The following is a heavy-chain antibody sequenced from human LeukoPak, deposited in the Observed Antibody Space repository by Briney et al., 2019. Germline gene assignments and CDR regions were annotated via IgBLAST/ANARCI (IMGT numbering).Heavy chain of an antibody. Sequence: PGGSLRLSCGASGFTFSRYSMNWVRQAPGKGLEWVSSISGRSTYIYYADSVKGRFTISRDNAKNSLYLQMNSLRAEDTAVYYCAREITNPDWLDPWGQGTLVTVSS. CDR3: AREITNPDWLDP. CDR1: GFTFSRYS. J-gene: IGHJ5*02. CDR2: ISGRSTYI. V-gene: IGHV3-21*01. D-gene: IGHD5-24*01.